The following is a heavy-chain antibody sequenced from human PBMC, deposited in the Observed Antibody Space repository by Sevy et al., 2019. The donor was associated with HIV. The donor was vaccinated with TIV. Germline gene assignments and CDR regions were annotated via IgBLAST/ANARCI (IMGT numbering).Heavy chain of an antibody. J-gene: IGHJ6*02. D-gene: IGHD2-2*01. CDR3: ARELSMVVPAAEKYYYNYGMDV. CDR1: GFTFSDYY. Sequence: GGSLRLSCAASGFTFSDYYMSWIRQAPGKGLEWVSYISSSGSTIYYADSVKGRFTISRDNAKNSLYLQMNSLRAEDTAVYYCARELSMVVPAAEKYYYNYGMDVWGQGTTVTVSS. V-gene: IGHV3-11*01. CDR2: ISSSGSTI.